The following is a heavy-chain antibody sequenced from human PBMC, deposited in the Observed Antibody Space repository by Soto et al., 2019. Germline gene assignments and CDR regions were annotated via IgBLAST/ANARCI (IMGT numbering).Heavy chain of an antibody. CDR3: ARGKYSSPRGGLDV. V-gene: IGHV1-69*06. D-gene: IGHD4-4*01. CDR1: GGTFSSYA. Sequence: SVKVSCKASGGTFSSYAIEWVRQAPGQGLEWMGGIIPLFGTTNYAQKLQGRVKLTADKSIQTAYLQWGSLKASDSALYYCARGKYSSPRGGLDVWGQGTPVTVSS. CDR2: IIPLFGTT. J-gene: IGHJ6*02.